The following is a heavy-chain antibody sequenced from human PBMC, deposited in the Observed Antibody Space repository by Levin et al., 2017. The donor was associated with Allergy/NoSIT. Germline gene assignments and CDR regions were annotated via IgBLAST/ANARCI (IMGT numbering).Heavy chain of an antibody. Sequence: GSLRLSCTVSGGSTSTYRWSWIRQPPGKGLEWIATVYYTVISTYNPSLRPRSTISLDGPKNQISLRLISVTAADTAMFYCARDRLQWILRWPYNNYGMDVWGQGTSITVSS. D-gene: IGHD6-19*01. CDR3: ARDRLQWILRWPYNNYGMDV. CDR2: VYYTVIS. V-gene: IGHV4-59*01. CDR1: GGSTSTYR. J-gene: IGHJ6*02.